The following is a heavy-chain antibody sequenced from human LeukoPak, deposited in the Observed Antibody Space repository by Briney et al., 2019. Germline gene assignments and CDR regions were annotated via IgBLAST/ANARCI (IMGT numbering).Heavy chain of an antibody. J-gene: IGHJ4*02. CDR3: ARGYTSASS. D-gene: IGHD6-19*01. Sequence: PGGSLRLSCAASGFTFNIFAMHWVRQAPGKGLEWVAVISYDGTNKYYAHSVKGRFTISRDNSKNTLYLQMDSLRADDMSVYYCARGYTSASSWGQGTLVTVSS. V-gene: IGHV3-30*04. CDR2: ISYDGTNK. CDR1: GFTFNIFA.